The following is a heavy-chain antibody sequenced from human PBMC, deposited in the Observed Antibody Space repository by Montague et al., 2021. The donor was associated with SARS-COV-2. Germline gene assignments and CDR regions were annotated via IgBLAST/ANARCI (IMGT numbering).Heavy chain of an antibody. CDR1: GDSIRNSTCY. Sequence: SETLSLTCDIPGDSIRNSTCYWAWMRQPQGRGLEGIGNLYYSTSNMYNPSLKSRVTMYVDTSKTQFSLHLNIVTAADAAVYYCARHPTGLEPAFDPWGQGTMVIVSS. J-gene: IGHJ5*02. CDR2: LYYSTSN. V-gene: IGHV4-39*01. D-gene: IGHD1-1*01. CDR3: ARHPTGLEPAFDP.